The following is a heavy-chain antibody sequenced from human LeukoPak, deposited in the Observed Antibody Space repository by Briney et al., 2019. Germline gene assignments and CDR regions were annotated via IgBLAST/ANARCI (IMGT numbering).Heavy chain of an antibody. V-gene: IGHV3-7*01. J-gene: IGHJ1*01. CDR1: GFTFSRHW. CDR3: AEGTTG. Sequence: GGSLRLSCATSGFTFSRHWMSWVRQAPGKGLEWVANINQDGSGKYYVDSVKGRFTISRDNAKNSLYLQTNSLRSEDTAIYYSAEGTTGWGQGTLVTVSS. D-gene: IGHD1-1*01. CDR2: INQDGSGK.